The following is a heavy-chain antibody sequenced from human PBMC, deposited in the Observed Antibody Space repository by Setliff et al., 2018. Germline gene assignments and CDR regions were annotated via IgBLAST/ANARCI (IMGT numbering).Heavy chain of an antibody. J-gene: IGHJ3*02. V-gene: IGHV5-51*01. CDR1: GYSFTNYG. CDR2: IFPEDSST. Sequence: KVSCKSSGYSFTNYGFSWVRQMPGKGLEWVAIIFPEDSSTRYSPSFQGQVTISADKSINTAYLQWGSLRASDTAMYYCARPTYYYDSSGYPGNAFDIWGQGTMVTV. D-gene: IGHD3-22*01. CDR3: ARPTYYYDSSGYPGNAFDI.